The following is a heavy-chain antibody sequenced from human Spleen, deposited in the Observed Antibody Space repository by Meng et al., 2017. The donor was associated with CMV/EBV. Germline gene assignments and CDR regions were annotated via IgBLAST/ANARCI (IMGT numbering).Heavy chain of an antibody. J-gene: IGHJ4*02. CDR2: INRDGTSI. Sequence: GESLKISCAASGFTFSTYWMHWVRQAPGKGLVWVSRINRDGTSINYADSVKGRFTISRDNAKNTLHLQMNSLRAEDTAVYYCGRGPLIAAAGSYWGQGTLVTVSS. CDR3: GRGPLIAAAGSY. D-gene: IGHD6-13*01. V-gene: IGHV3-74*01. CDR1: GFTFSTYW.